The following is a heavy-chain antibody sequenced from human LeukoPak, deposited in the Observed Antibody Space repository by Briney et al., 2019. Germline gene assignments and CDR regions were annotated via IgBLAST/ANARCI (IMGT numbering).Heavy chain of an antibody. CDR1: GGTFSSYA. D-gene: IGHD5-24*01. V-gene: IGHV1-69*13. J-gene: IGHJ6*02. Sequence: SVKVSCKASGGTFSSYAISWVRQAPGQGLEWMGGIIPIFGTANYAQKFQGRVTITADESTSTAYMELSSLRSEDTAVYYCVRAMAPLDTFNYQYAMDVWGQGTMVTVSS. CDR2: IIPIFGTA. CDR3: VRAMAPLDTFNYQYAMDV.